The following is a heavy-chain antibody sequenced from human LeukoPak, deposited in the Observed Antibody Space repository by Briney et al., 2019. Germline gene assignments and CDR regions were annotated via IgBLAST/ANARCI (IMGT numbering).Heavy chain of an antibody. CDR2: ISAYNGNT. CDR3: AREWYYYDSSGYSLYYFDY. Sequence: ASVKVSCKASGYTFTSYGISWVRQAPGQGLEWMGWISAYNGNTNYAQKLQGRVTMTTDTSTSTAYMELRSLRSDDTAVYYCAREWYYYDSSGYSLYYFDYWGQGTLVTVSS. V-gene: IGHV1-18*01. D-gene: IGHD3-22*01. J-gene: IGHJ4*02. CDR1: GYTFTSYG.